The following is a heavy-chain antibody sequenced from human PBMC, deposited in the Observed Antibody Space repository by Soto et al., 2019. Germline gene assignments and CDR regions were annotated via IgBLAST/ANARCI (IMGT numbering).Heavy chain of an antibody. V-gene: IGHV4-34*01. CDR2: INHSGST. J-gene: IGHJ4*02. Sequence: PSETLSLTCAVYGGSFSGYYWTWIRQPPGTGLEWIGEINHSGSTNYNPSLKSRVTISVDTSKNQFSLKLTSVTAADTAAYYCARDKITGLFDYWGQGTLLTVSS. CDR3: ARDKITGLFDY. D-gene: IGHD2-8*02. CDR1: GGSFSGYY.